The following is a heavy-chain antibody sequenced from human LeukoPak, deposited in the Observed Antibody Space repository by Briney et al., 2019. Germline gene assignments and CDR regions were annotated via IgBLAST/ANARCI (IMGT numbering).Heavy chain of an antibody. CDR1: GGSFRGYY. J-gene: IGHJ4*02. CDR3: ARLRAHSLRWSTDY. V-gene: IGHV4-34*01. CDR2: INHSGST. Sequence: SETLSLTCAVYGGSFRGYYWSWIRQPPGKGLEWIGEINHSGSTNYNPSLKSRVTISVDTSKNQFSLKLSSVTAADTAVYYCARLRAHSLRWSTDYWGQGTLVTVSS. D-gene: IGHD4-23*01.